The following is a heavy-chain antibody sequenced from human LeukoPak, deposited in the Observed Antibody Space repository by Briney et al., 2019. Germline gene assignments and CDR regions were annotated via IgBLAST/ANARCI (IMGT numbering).Heavy chain of an antibody. J-gene: IGHJ6*04. D-gene: IGHD3-10*02. CDR1: GFTFSSYE. CDR2: ISSSGSTI. Sequence: GGSLRLSCAASGFTFSSYEMNWVRQAPGKGLEWVSYISSSGSTIYYADSVKGRFTISRDNGKNSLYLQMNNLRAEDTAVYYCAELGITMIGGVWGKGTTVTISS. V-gene: IGHV3-48*03. CDR3: AELGITMIGGV.